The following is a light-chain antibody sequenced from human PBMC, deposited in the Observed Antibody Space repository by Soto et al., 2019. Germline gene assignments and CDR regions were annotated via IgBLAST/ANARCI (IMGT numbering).Light chain of an antibody. Sequence: QPVLTQPPSASGTPGQRVTISCSGSSSNIGSNTVDWYQQLPGTAPKLLIYLNDQRPSGVPDRLSGSKSGTSASLAISGLQSEDEADYYCAAWDDSLNGPVFGGGTKLTVL. CDR1: SSNIGSNT. V-gene: IGLV1-44*01. CDR2: LND. CDR3: AAWDDSLNGPV. J-gene: IGLJ2*01.